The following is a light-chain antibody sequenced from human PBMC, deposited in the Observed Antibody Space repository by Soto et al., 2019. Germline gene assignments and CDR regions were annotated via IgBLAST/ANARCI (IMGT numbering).Light chain of an antibody. Sequence: DIQLTQSPSFLSASVGDRVTITCRARQGISSYLAWYQQKPGKAPKLLIYAASTLQSGVPSRFSGSGSGTEFTLTISSLQPEDFATYYCQHLDSYSTFGQGTRLEI. J-gene: IGKJ5*01. CDR2: AAS. CDR3: QHLDSYST. CDR1: QGISSY. V-gene: IGKV1-9*01.